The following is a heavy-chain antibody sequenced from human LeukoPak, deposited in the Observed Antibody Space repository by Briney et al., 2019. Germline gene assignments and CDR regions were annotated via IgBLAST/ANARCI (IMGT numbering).Heavy chain of an antibody. CDR3: ARDANGYNFDDAFDI. CDR2: IYHSGST. J-gene: IGHJ3*02. D-gene: IGHD5-24*01. V-gene: IGHV4-4*02. Sequence: PSGTLSLTCAVSGGSISSSNWWRWVRQPPGKGLEWIREIYHSGSTNYNPSLKSRVTISVDKSKNQFSLKLSSVTAADTAVYYCARDANGYNFDDAFDIWGQGTMVTVSS. CDR1: GGSISSSNW.